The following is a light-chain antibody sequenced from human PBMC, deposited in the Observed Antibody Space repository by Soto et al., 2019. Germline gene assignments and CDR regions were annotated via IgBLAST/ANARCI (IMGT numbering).Light chain of an antibody. Sequence: DIQMTQSPSPLSASIGDRVTITCRASQNISNWLAWYQQKPGKAPKLLIYKASSLEGGVPSRFSGSASGTEFTLTISSLQPDDFATYYCQHYDGFPWTFGQGTKVEIK. CDR2: KAS. CDR1: QNISNW. J-gene: IGKJ1*01. V-gene: IGKV1-5*03. CDR3: QHYDGFPWT.